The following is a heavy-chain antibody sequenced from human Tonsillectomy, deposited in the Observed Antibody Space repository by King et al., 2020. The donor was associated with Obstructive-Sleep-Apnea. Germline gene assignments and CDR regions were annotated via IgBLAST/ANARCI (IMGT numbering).Heavy chain of an antibody. CDR1: GYSISSTYY. CDR2: IYHSGST. V-gene: IGHV4-38-2*02. J-gene: IGHJ2*01. CDR3: ARASRTDGYSYWYFDL. D-gene: IGHD5-24*01. Sequence: VQLQESGPGLVKPSETLSLTCTVSGYSISSTYYWGWIRQPPGKGLEWIGSIYHSGSTYYSPSLKIRVTISVDTSKNQFSLQLSSVTAADTAFYYCARASRTDGYSYWYFDLWGRGTLVTVSS.